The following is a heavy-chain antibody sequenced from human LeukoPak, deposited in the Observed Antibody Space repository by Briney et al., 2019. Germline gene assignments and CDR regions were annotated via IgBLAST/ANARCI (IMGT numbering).Heavy chain of an antibody. D-gene: IGHD2-2*01. CDR2: IYYTGST. Sequence: SETLSLTCSVSGGSISSYYWSWVRQPPGKGLEWIGYIYYTGSTNYNPSLKSRITISVDTSKNQFSLKLNSVTAADTAVYYCARELCSTTTCYFDYWGQGTLVTVSS. CDR1: GGSISSYY. J-gene: IGHJ4*02. CDR3: ARELCSTTTCYFDY. V-gene: IGHV4-59*01.